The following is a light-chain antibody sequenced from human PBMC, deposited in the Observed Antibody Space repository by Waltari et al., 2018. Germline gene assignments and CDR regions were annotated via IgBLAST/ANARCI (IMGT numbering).Light chain of an antibody. J-gene: IGLJ2*01. CDR2: DSD. Sequence: QSLLTQSPSASGTPGQRVSISCSGSSSNIGNNHVYWYQHFPGTAPSLLIYDSDRRPSGVPERFSASQSGTSASLAIRGLRSEDEADYYCAAWDDSRSVVFGGGTRLTVL. V-gene: IGLV1-47*01. CDR1: SSNIGNNH. CDR3: AAWDDSRSVV.